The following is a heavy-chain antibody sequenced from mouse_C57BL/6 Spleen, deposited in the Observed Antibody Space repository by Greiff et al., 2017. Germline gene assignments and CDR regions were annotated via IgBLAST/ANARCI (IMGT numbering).Heavy chain of an antibody. CDR2: IYPGSGNT. V-gene: IGHV1-76*01. CDR1: GYTFTDYY. J-gene: IGHJ4*01. CDR3: ARAPYYDYDGGAMDY. D-gene: IGHD2-4*01. Sequence: QVQLKESGAELVRPGASVKLSCKASGYTFTDYYINWVKQRPGQGLEWIARIYPGSGNTYYNEKFKGKATLTAEKSSSTAYMQLSSLTSEDSAVYFCARAPYYDYDGGAMDYWGQGTSVTVSA.